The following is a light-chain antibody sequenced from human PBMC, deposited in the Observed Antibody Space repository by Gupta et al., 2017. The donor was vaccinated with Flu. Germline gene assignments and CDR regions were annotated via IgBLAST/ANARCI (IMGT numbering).Light chain of an antibody. Sequence: DXVXXXSXDXLAVSLXXXATINCKSSQSVLYSSNNKNYLAWYQQKPGQPPKLLIYWASTRESGVPDRFSGSGSGTDFTLTISSLQAEDVAVYYCQQYYSTPWTFGQGTKVEIK. CDR3: QQYYSTPWT. V-gene: IGKV4-1*01. CDR2: WAS. J-gene: IGKJ1*01. CDR1: QSVLYSSNNKNY.